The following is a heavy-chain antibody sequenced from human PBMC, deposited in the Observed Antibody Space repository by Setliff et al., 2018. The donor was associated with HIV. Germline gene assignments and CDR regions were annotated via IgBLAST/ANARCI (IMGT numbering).Heavy chain of an antibody. CDR2: IYTSGGTRYSH. CDR3: ARDRAAGRISAGGIFH. Sequence: SETLSLTCTVSGGSIINYYWSWIRQPAGKGLEWIGHIYTSGGTRYSHNYNPSLKSRVTMSVDASNNQLSLRLKSVTAEDTAVYYCARDRAAGRISAGGIFHWGQGTLVTVSS. CDR1: GGSIINYY. V-gene: IGHV4-4*07. D-gene: IGHD6-13*01. J-gene: IGHJ4*02.